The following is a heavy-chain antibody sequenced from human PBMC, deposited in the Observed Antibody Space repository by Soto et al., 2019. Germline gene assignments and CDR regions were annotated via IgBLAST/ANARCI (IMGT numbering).Heavy chain of an antibody. CDR2: INAGNGNT. J-gene: IGHJ6*02. CDR1: GYTFTIYA. CDR3: AREEGIVLVPAAITNNYYYGMDV. V-gene: IGHV1-3*01. D-gene: IGHD2-2*01. Sequence: GASVEVSCKASGYTFTIYAMHWVRQAPGQRLEWMGWINAGNGNTKYSQKFQGRVTITRDTSASTAYMELSSLRSEDTAVYYCAREEGIVLVPAAITNNYYYGMDVWGQGTTVTVSS.